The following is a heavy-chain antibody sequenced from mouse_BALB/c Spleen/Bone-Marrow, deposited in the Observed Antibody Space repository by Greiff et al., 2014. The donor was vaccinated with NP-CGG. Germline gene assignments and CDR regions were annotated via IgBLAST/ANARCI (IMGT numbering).Heavy chain of an antibody. CDR3: ARRYGSLWYFDV. J-gene: IGHJ1*01. CDR1: GYTFTDYW. V-gene: IGHV1-7*01. CDR2: INPSSGYT. D-gene: IGHD1-1*01. Sequence: VQLQQSGAELAKPGASVKMSCKASGYTFTDYWMHWVKQRPGQGLEWIGYINPSSGYTEYNQNFKDKATLTADKSSSTAYMQLNILTSEDSAVYYCARRYGSLWYFDVWGAGTTVTVSS.